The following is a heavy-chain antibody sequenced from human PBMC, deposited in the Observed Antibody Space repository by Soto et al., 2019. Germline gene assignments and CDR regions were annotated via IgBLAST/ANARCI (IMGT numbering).Heavy chain of an antibody. CDR3: AKGPYSSSWKAYYYYYGMDV. CDR1: GFTFSSYG. CDR2: ISYDGSNK. D-gene: IGHD6-13*01. V-gene: IGHV3-30*18. J-gene: IGHJ6*02. Sequence: PGGSLRLSCAASGFTFSSYGMHWVRQAPGKGLEWVAVISYDGSNKYYADSVKGRFTISRDNSKNTLYLQMNSLRAEDTAVYYCAKGPYSSSWKAYYYYYGMDVWGQGTTVTVSS.